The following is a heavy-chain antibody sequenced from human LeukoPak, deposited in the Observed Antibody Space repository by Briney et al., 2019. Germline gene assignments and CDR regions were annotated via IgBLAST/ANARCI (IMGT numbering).Heavy chain of an antibody. Sequence: VASVKVSCKASGGTFSSYAISRVRQAPGQGLEWMGGIIPIFGTANYAQKFQGRVTITADKSTSTAYMELSSLRSEDTAVYYCARAPRYGGYGDYYYYGMDVWGKGTTVTVSS. CDR3: ARAPRYGGYGDYYYYGMDV. CDR1: GGTFSSYA. V-gene: IGHV1-69*06. J-gene: IGHJ6*04. CDR2: IIPIFGTA. D-gene: IGHD4-17*01.